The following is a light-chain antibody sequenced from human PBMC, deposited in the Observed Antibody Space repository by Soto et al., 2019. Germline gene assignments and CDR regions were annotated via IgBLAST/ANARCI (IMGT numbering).Light chain of an antibody. J-gene: IGKJ1*01. CDR1: QCVSSSD. CDR3: HQYGSIPPT. CDR2: GAS. V-gene: IGKV3-20*01. Sequence: ESVLTQAPCTLSMSHGERATLSCRASQCVSSSDLAWYQQEPGQAPRLLISGASNRATGTPDRFSGSGSGTDFTLTITSLEPEDFAVFYCHQYGSIPPTFGQGTKVDI.